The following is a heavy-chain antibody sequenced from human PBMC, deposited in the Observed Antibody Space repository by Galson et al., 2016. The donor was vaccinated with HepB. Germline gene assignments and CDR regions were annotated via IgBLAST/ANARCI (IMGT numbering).Heavy chain of an antibody. J-gene: IGHJ4*02. V-gene: IGHV3-7*04. CDR2: INLDGSEK. CDR3: AGDILREVGVH. Sequence: SLRLSCAASGFTFSSYWMMWVRQAPGKGLEWVASINLDGSEKFFVDSVRGRFTISRENAKNSLYLQMSSLRVEDTALYYCAGDILREVGVHWGQGTLVTVSS. CDR1: GFTFSSYW. D-gene: IGHD1-26*01.